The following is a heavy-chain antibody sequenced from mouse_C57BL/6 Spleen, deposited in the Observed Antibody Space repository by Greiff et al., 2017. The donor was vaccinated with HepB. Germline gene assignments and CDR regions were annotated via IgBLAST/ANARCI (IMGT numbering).Heavy chain of an antibody. Sequence: QVQLKQSGAELAKPGASVKLSCKASGYTFTSYWMHWVKQRPGQGLEWIGYINPSSGYTKYNQKFKDKATLTADKSSSTAYMQLSSLTYEDSAVYYCARVGYGNYVRNYYAMDYWGQGTSVAVSS. D-gene: IGHD2-10*02. CDR1: GYTFTSYW. J-gene: IGHJ4*01. CDR3: ARVGYGNYVRNYYAMDY. V-gene: IGHV1-7*01. CDR2: INPSSGYT.